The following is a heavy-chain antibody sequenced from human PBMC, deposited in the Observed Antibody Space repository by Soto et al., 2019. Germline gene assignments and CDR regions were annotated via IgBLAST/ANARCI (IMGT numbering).Heavy chain of an antibody. CDR1: GFTFSSYA. V-gene: IGHV3-23*01. CDR2: ISANGGST. CDR3: AKGGLELVGGIFDY. J-gene: IGHJ4*02. Sequence: GGSLRLSCAASGFTFSSYAVSWVRQAPGKGLEWVSTISANGGSTYYADSVKGRFTISRDNSKDTLYLQMNSLRAEDTAVYYCAKGGLELVGGIFDYWGQGTLVTVSS. D-gene: IGHD1-7*01.